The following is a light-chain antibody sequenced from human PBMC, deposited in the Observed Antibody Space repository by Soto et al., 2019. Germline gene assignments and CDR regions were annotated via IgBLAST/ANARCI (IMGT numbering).Light chain of an antibody. CDR1: QSVXXSY. Sequence: VVLTQSPGXLXLSPGXRATLSXRASQSVXXSYIAWYXHKPGQAPRLLIYGASSRAAGIPDRFSGSGSGTDFTLTISRLEPEDFAVYYCQHYGGSPYTLGQGTKVEIK. CDR2: GAS. CDR3: QHYGGSPYT. J-gene: IGKJ2*01. V-gene: IGKV3-20*01.